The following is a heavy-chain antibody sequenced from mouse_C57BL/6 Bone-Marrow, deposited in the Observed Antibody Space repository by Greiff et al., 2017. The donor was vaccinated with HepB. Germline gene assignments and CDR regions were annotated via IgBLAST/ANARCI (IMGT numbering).Heavy chain of an antibody. CDR3: TRGPYDYDWYFDV. J-gene: IGHJ1*03. Sequence: EVQVVESGEGLVKPGGSLKLSCAASGFTFSSYAMSWVRQTPEKRLEWVAYISSGGDYIYYADTVKGRFTISRDNARNTLYLQMSSLKSEDTAMYYCTRGPYDYDWYFDVWGTGTTVTVSS. D-gene: IGHD2-4*01. CDR2: ISSGGDYI. V-gene: IGHV5-9-1*02. CDR1: GFTFSSYA.